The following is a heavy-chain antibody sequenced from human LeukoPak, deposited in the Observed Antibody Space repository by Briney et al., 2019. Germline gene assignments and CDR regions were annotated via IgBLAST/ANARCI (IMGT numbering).Heavy chain of an antibody. CDR3: ARTPPYCSSTSCRDY. Sequence: SETLSLTCTVSGGSISSGSYYWGWIRQPPGKGLEWIGSIYYSGSTYYNPSLKSRVTISVDTSKNQFSLKLSSVTAADTAVYYCARTPPYCSSTSCRDYWGQGTLVTVSS. CDR2: IYYSGST. J-gene: IGHJ4*02. V-gene: IGHV4-39*01. D-gene: IGHD2-2*01. CDR1: GGSISSGSYY.